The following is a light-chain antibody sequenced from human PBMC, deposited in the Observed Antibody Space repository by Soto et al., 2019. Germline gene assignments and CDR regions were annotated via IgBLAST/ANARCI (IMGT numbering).Light chain of an antibody. V-gene: IGKV3-20*01. Sequence: EIVLTQSPGTLSLSPGERATLSCRASQSVSSNYLAWYQQKPGQAPKVLIYSESTRATGIPDRFSGSGSGTDFTLTISRLEPEDFAVYYCQHYGTSPSTFGRGTMVDI. J-gene: IGKJ1*01. CDR1: QSVSSNY. CDR3: QHYGTSPST. CDR2: SES.